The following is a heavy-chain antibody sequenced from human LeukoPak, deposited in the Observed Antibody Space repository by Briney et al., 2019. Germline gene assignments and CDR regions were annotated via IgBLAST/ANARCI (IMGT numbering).Heavy chain of an antibody. Sequence: GGSLRLSCAASGFTFSSYAMSWVRQAPGKGLEWVSVIYSGGSTYYADSVKGRFTISRDNSKNTLYLQMNSLRAEDTAVYYCARLTYYYDSSGYYNDDYWGQGTLVTVSS. CDR2: IYSGGST. J-gene: IGHJ4*02. V-gene: IGHV3-66*01. D-gene: IGHD3-22*01. CDR3: ARLTYYYDSSGYYNDDY. CDR1: GFTFSSYA.